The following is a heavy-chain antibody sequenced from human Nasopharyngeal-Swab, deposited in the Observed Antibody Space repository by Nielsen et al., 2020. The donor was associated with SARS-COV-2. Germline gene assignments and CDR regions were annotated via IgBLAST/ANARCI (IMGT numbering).Heavy chain of an antibody. Sequence: VRQMPGKGLEWMGIIYPGDSDTRYSPSFQGQVTISAGKSISTAYLQWSSLKASDTAMYYCARKNCSSTSCPKYYFDYWGQGTLVTVSS. V-gene: IGHV5-51*01. D-gene: IGHD2-2*01. CDR3: ARKNCSSTSCPKYYFDY. J-gene: IGHJ4*02. CDR2: IYPGDSDT.